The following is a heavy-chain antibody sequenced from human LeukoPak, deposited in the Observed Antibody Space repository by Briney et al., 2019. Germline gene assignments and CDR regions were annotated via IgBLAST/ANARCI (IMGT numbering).Heavy chain of an antibody. Sequence: SETLSLTCTVSGGSISSYYWSWIRQPPGKGLEWIGYIYYSGTTYYKPSLKSRVTISVDTSKNQFSLKLSSVTAADTAVYYCAREVDAAAAYNWFDPWGQGTLVTVSS. D-gene: IGHD2-2*01. V-gene: IGHV4-59*12. J-gene: IGHJ5*02. CDR2: IYYSGTT. CDR1: GGSISSYY. CDR3: AREVDAAAAYNWFDP.